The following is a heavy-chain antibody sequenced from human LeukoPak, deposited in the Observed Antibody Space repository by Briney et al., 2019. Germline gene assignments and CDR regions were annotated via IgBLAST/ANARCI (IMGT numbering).Heavy chain of an antibody. CDR1: AYTFTDYY. CDR2: INPKNGGT. J-gene: IGHJ4*02. D-gene: IGHD3-10*01. CDR3: ARDQNYYGSGSHYNVDY. Sequence: GASVKVSCKASAYTFTDYYIHWVRQAPGQGLEWIGWINPKNGGTDYAQNFQGRVTMTRDTSISTAYMELSRLRSDDTAVYYCARDQNYYGSGSHYNVDYWGRGTLVTVSS. V-gene: IGHV1-2*02.